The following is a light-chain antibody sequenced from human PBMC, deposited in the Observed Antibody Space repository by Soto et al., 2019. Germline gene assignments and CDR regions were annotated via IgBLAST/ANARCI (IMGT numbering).Light chain of an antibody. CDR1: QSVRND. Sequence: EIVLTQSAATLSLSPGERATLSCRASQSVRNDLVWYHQKPGQAPRVLIYSASNRATGIPARFSGSWSGTDFTLTVSRLEPEDFAVYYCQQRTKWPPTFGGGTKVVMK. V-gene: IGKV3-11*01. CDR2: SAS. J-gene: IGKJ4*01. CDR3: QQRTKWPPT.